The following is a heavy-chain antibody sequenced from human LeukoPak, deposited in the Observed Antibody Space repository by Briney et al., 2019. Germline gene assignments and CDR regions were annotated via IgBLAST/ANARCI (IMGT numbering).Heavy chain of an antibody. V-gene: IGHV4-31*03. CDR3: ARDGAVRFLEWFGWFDP. J-gene: IGHJ5*02. Sequence: PSQTLSLTCTVSGGSISSGGYYWSWIRQHPGTGLEWIGYIYYSGSTYYNPSLKSRVTISVDTSKNQFSLKLSSVTAADTAVYYCARDGAVRFLEWFGWFDPWGQGTLVTVSS. CDR1: GGSISSGGYY. CDR2: IYYSGST. D-gene: IGHD3-3*01.